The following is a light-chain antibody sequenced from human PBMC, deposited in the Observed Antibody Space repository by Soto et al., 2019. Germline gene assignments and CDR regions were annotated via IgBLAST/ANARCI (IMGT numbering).Light chain of an antibody. Sequence: AIHITQSPSSLSASVGDRVTINCRASQGITNDLGWYQQKSGKAPKLLIYGASTLQSGVPSRFSGSGSGTDFTLTISSLQPEDFATYYCLQDHSYPLTFGGGTKV. CDR2: GAS. J-gene: IGKJ4*01. V-gene: IGKV1-6*01. CDR1: QGITND. CDR3: LQDHSYPLT.